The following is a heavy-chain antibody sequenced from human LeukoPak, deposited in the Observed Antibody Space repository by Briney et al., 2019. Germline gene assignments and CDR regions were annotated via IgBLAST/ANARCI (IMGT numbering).Heavy chain of an antibody. J-gene: IGHJ6*03. D-gene: IGHD2-2*01. CDR1: GGSISSYY. Sequence: SETLSLTRTVSGGSISSYYWSWIRQPAGKGLEWIGRIYTSGSTNYNPSLKSRVTMSVDTSKNQFSLKLSSVTAADTAVYYCAREQPLGYCSSTSCPKAYYYYYMDVWGKGTTVTVSS. CDR3: AREQPLGYCSSTSCPKAYYYYYMDV. CDR2: IYTSGST. V-gene: IGHV4-4*07.